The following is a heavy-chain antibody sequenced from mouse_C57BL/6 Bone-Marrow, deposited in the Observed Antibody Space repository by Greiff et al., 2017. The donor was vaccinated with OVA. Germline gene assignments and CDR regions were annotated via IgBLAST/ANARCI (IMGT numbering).Heavy chain of an antibody. CDR1: GYAFSSSW. V-gene: IGHV1-82*01. CDR2: IYPGDGDT. CDR3: ARGGGLRRDYYAMDY. D-gene: IGHD2-4*01. J-gene: IGHJ4*01. Sequence: VQLQQSGPELVKPGASVKISCKASGYAFSSSWMNWVKQRPGKGLEWIGRIYPGDGDTNYNGKFKGKATLTADKSSSTAYMQLSSLTSEDSAVYFCARGGGLRRDYYAMDYWGQGTSVTVSS.